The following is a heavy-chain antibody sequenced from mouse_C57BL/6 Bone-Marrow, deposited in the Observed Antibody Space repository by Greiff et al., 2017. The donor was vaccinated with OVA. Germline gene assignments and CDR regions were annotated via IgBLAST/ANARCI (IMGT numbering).Heavy chain of an antibody. D-gene: IGHD1-3*01. V-gene: IGHV2-5*01. CDR2: IWRGGST. CDR3: AKGSGNLLTVDY. J-gene: IGHJ4*01. Sequence: VQLQQSGPGLVQPSQSLSITCTASGFSLTSYGVHWVRQSPGKGLEWLGVIWRGGSTDYNAAFMSRLSITKDNSKSQVFFKMNRLQADDTAIYYCAKGSGNLLTVDYWGQGTSVTVSS. CDR1: GFSLTSYG.